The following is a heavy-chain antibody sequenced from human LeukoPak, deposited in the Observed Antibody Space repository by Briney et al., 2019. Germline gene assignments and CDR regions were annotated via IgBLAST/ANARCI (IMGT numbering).Heavy chain of an antibody. J-gene: IGHJ4*02. CDR2: IYGGGTT. Sequence: PGGSLRLSCAASGFTVSTNYMSWVRQAPGKGLEWVSLIYGGGTTYYADSVKGRFTISRDNSKNTLYLQMNGLRAEDTAVYYCAREGLRYFDWYIDYWGQGTLVTVSS. V-gene: IGHV3-66*01. CDR3: AREGLRYFDWYIDY. D-gene: IGHD3-9*01. CDR1: GFTVSTNY.